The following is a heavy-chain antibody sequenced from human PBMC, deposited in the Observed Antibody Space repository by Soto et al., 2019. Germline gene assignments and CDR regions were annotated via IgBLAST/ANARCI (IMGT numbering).Heavy chain of an antibody. J-gene: IGHJ6*02. D-gene: IGHD3-22*01. V-gene: IGHV1-69*13. CDR3: ASTSVVVITYYYYGMDV. Sequence: ASVKVSCKASGGTFSSYAISWVRQAPGQGLEWMGGIIPIFGTANYAQKFQGRVTITADESTSTAYMELSSLRSEDTAVYYCASTSVVVITYYYYGMDVWGQGTTVTVSS. CDR1: GGTFSSYA. CDR2: IIPIFGTA.